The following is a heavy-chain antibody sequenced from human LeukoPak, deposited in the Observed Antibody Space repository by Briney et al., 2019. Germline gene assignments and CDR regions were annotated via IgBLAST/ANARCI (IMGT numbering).Heavy chain of an antibody. CDR2: INPDGGGT. D-gene: IGHD4-17*01. CDR3: ARGVFYGDDDFQH. CDR1: GYAFTGYY. V-gene: IGHV1-2*02. Sequence: ASVKVSCKASGYAFTGYYIHWVRQAPGQGLEWVGWINPDGGGTNYAQKFQGRVTMTRDTSISTAYMELSRLRSDDTAVYYCARGVFYGDDDFQHWGQGTLVTVSS. J-gene: IGHJ1*01.